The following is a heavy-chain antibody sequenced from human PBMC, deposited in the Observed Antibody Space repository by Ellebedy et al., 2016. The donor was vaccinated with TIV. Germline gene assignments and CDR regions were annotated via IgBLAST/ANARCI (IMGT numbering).Heavy chain of an antibody. V-gene: IGHV4-59*01. D-gene: IGHD5-12*01. Sequence: SETLSLXCTVSGGSISSYYWSWIRQPPGKGLEWIGYIYYSGSTNYNPSLKSRVTISVDTSKNQFSLKLSSVTAADTAVYYCATSDSGYDSRFDYWGQGTLVTVSS. CDR1: GGSISSYY. CDR3: ATSDSGYDSRFDY. CDR2: IYYSGST. J-gene: IGHJ4*02.